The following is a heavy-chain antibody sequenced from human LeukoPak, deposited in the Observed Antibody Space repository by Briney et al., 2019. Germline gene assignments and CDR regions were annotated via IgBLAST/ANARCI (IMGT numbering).Heavy chain of an antibody. Sequence: GGSLRLSCAASGFTFSSYAMSWVRQAPGKGLEWVSAISGSGGNTYYADSVKGRFTISRDNSKNMLYLQMNSLRAEDTAVYYCAKVSGRIQIWPQPFGDGMDVWGQGTTVTVSS. CDR1: GFTFSSYA. D-gene: IGHD3-10*01. V-gene: IGHV3-23*01. CDR2: ISGSGGNT. CDR3: AKVSGRIQIWPQPFGDGMDV. J-gene: IGHJ6*02.